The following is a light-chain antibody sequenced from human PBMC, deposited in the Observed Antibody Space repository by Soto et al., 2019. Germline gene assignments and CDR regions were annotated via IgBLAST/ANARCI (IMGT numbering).Light chain of an antibody. CDR1: QGVSSTY. V-gene: IGKV3-15*01. J-gene: IGKJ4*01. CDR3: QQYDDWLRLT. Sequence: EIVLTQSPATLSLSPGERATLSCRASQGVSSTYLAWYQQKPGQAPRLLIYGAFTRATGIPARFSGTGSGTEFTLTISSLQSEDFAVYFCQQYDDWLRLTFGGGTKVDIK. CDR2: GAF.